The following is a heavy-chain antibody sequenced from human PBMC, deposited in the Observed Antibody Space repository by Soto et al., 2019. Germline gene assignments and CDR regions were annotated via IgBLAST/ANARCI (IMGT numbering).Heavy chain of an antibody. CDR1: GYTLTELS. V-gene: IGHV1-24*01. D-gene: IGHD4-17*01. Sequence: ASVKVSCKVSGYTLTELSMHWVRQAPGKGFEWMGGFDAEVGETFYAQKFQGRVTMTRNTSISTAYMELSSLRSEDTAVYYCARTLYGDNVDYWGQGTLVTVSS. CDR2: FDAEVGET. CDR3: ARTLYGDNVDY. J-gene: IGHJ4*02.